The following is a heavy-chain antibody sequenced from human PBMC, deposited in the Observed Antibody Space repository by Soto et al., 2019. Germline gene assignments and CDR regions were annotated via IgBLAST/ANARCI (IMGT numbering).Heavy chain of an antibody. D-gene: IGHD3-10*01. CDR1: GGSLSSADNY. J-gene: IGHJ4*02. CDR2: IYNSGST. CDR3: ARYYYGSGSYQDY. V-gene: IGHV4-30-4*01. Sequence: QVQLQESDPGLVKPSQTLSLTCSVSGGSLSSADNYWSWIRQPPGKGLEWIGYIYNSGSTDYNPSLKSRVTISVDTSKNQFSLKLSSVTAADTAVYYCARYYYGSGSYQDYWGQGTLVTVSS.